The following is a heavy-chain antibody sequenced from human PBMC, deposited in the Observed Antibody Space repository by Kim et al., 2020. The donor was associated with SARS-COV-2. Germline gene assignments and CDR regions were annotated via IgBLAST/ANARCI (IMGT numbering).Heavy chain of an antibody. J-gene: IGHJ5*02. Sequence: ASVKVSCRTSGYSFTTHNIHWVRQAPEQSLECMGWINGGNGNTIYSQKFRGRVTFTRDTSANIVFMEMSSLRSEDTAVYFCARGISGALDPWGQGTLVTV. CDR3: ARGISGALDP. D-gene: IGHD2-8*02. CDR2: INGGNGNT. V-gene: IGHV1-3*01. CDR1: GYSFTTHN.